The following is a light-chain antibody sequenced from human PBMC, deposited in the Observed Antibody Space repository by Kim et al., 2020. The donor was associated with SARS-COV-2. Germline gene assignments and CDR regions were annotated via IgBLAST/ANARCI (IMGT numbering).Light chain of an antibody. CDR3: QSYDSTTLWV. Sequence: KTVTSACTGSSGSSASNYVQWYQQRPGSAPTTVIYGHNQRPSGVPDRFSGSIDSSSNAASLTISGLTTEDEADYYCQSYDSTTLWVFGGGTQLTVL. J-gene: IGLJ3*02. V-gene: IGLV6-57*02. CDR2: GHN. CDR1: SGSSASNY.